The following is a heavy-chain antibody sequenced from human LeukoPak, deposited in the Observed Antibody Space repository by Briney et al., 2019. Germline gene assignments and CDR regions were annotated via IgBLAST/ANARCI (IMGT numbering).Heavy chain of an antibody. J-gene: IGHJ4*02. V-gene: IGHV4-59*08. CDR1: GGSISNYY. D-gene: IGHD6-19*01. CDR2: IYYIGST. CDR3: ARRRFSSGDERYDY. Sequence: SETLSLTCTVSGGSISNYYWSWIRQPPGKGLEWFGYIYYIGSTTYNPSLKSRVTISVDTSKNQFSLKLTSVTAADTAVYYCARRRFSSGDERYDYWGQGTLVTVSS.